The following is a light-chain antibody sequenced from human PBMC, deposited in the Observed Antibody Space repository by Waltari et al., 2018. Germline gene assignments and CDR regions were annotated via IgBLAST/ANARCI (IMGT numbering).Light chain of an antibody. CDR1: QSVSSN. CDR3: QQYNNWPPMYT. Sequence: EIVMTQSPATLSVSPGERATLSCRASQSVSSNLAWYQQKPGQAPSLLIYGASTPATGIPARFSGSWSGTEFTLTISSMQSEDFAVYYCQQYNNWPPMYTFGQGTKLEIK. J-gene: IGKJ2*01. V-gene: IGKV3-15*01. CDR2: GAS.